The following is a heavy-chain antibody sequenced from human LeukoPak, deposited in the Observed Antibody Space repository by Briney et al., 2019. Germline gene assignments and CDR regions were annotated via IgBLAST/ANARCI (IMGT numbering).Heavy chain of an antibody. CDR2: IQYSGST. V-gene: IGHV4-59*08. CDR1: GGSISSHF. J-gene: IGHJ4*02. Sequence: SETLFLTCTVPGGSISSHFWSWIRQPPGKGLEWIEYIQYSGSTDYNPSLRSRVTISVDTSKKQFSLRLSSVTAADTAVYYCGGDKSTSSSVEYWGQGTLVTVSS. D-gene: IGHD2-2*01. CDR3: GGDKSTSSSVEY.